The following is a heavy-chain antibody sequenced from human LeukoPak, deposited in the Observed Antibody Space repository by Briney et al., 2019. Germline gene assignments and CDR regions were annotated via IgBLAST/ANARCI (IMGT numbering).Heavy chain of an antibody. CDR3: ARDDDSSGYSSGDI. CDR1: GYTFTGYY. J-gene: IGHJ3*02. Sequence: ASVKVSCKASGYTFTGYYMHWVRQAPGQGLEWMGWINPNSGGTNYAQKFQGRVTMTRDTSISTAYMELSRLRSDDTAVYYCARDDDSSGYSSGDIWGQETMVTVSS. D-gene: IGHD3-22*01. CDR2: INPNSGGT. V-gene: IGHV1-2*02.